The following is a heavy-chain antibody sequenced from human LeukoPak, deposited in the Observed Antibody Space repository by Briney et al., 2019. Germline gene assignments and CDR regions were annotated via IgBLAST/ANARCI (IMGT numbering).Heavy chain of an antibody. J-gene: IGHJ4*02. CDR1: GGSLSDYY. D-gene: IGHD3-22*01. Sequence: SETLSLTCAVYGGSLSDYYWSWIRQPPGKGLEWIGEINHSGSTNYNPSLKSRVTISVDTSKNQFSLKLSSVTAADTAVYYCARRVGAGSGYSFWGQGTLVTVSS. CDR2: INHSGST. CDR3: ARRVGAGSGYSF. V-gene: IGHV4-34*01.